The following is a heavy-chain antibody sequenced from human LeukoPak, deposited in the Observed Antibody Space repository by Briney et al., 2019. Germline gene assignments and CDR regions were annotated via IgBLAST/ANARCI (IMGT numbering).Heavy chain of an antibody. CDR3: ARDARGAAAADDPFDI. Sequence: GASVKVSCKASGGTFSKYTISWVRQRPGQGLEWMGGITPLFGTANYAQKFQGGVTITADESASTAYMELSSLRSEDTAVYYCARDARGAAAADDPFDIWGQGTMVTVSS. V-gene: IGHV1-69*01. D-gene: IGHD6-13*01. CDR1: GGTFSKYT. J-gene: IGHJ3*02. CDR2: ITPLFGTA.